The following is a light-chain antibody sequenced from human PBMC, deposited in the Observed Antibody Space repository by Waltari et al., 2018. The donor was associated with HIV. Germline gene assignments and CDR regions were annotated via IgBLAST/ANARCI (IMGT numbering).Light chain of an antibody. J-gene: IGLJ3*02. CDR2: DVT. Sequence: QSALTQPHSVSGSPGQSVTLSCTGTSSDIGDYNYVSWYQRHPGRAPKLMIYDVTKRPSGVPDRFSGSKSGYTASLTISGLQAEDEAEYFCCSYAGTWVFGGGTKLTVL. CDR1: SSDIGDYNY. CDR3: CSYAGTWV. V-gene: IGLV2-11*01.